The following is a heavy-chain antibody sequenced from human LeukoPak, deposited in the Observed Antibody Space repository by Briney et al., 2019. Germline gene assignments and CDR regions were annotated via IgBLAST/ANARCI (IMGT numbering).Heavy chain of an antibody. CDR1: GFTFSRLG. Sequence: GGSLRLSCATSGFTFSRLGMQWVRQAPGKGLEWVAVIHNGGTMGQYADCVKGRFTISKDFSRNTLHLQMHSLRDDDTAVYYCAKEGDEFRGYLDVWGKGTTVTVSS. J-gene: IGHJ6*04. CDR3: AKEGDEFRGYLDV. CDR2: IHNGGTMG. D-gene: IGHD5-12*01. V-gene: IGHV3-NL1*01.